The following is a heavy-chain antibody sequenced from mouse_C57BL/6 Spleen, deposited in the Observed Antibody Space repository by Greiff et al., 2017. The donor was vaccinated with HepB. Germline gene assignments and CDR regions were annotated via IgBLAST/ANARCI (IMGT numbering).Heavy chain of an antibody. D-gene: IGHD4-1*01. CDR1: GYAFSSYW. V-gene: IGHV1-80*01. J-gene: IGHJ3*01. CDR2: IYPGDGDT. Sequence: VQLVESGAELVKPGASVKISCKASGYAFSSYWMNWVKQRPGKGLEWIGQIYPGDGDTNYNGKFKGKATLTADKSSSTAYMQLSSLTSEDSAVYFCARKNWDGWFAYWGQGTLVTVSA. CDR3: ARKNWDGWFAY.